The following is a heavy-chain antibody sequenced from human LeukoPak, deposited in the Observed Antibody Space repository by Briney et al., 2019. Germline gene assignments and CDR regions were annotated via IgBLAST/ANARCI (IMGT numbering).Heavy chain of an antibody. D-gene: IGHD3-10*01. CDR3: ASHYGSGSFNWLDP. CDR1: GFTFSSYA. CDR2: ISGSGDST. V-gene: IGHV3-23*01. Sequence: GGSLRLSCAASGFTFSSYAMSWVRQAPGKGLEWVSAISGSGDSTYYADSVKGRFTISRDNSKNTLYLQMNSLRAVDTAVYYCASHYGSGSFNWLDPWGQGTLVTVSS. J-gene: IGHJ5*02.